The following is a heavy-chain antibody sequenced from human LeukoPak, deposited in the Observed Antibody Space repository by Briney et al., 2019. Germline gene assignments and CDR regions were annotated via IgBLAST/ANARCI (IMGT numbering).Heavy chain of an antibody. J-gene: IGHJ4*02. D-gene: IGHD5-24*01. V-gene: IGHV1-2*02. CDR2: INPNSGGT. Sequence: LGASVKVSCKASGYTFTGYYMHWVRQAPGQGLEWMGWINPNSGGTNYAQKFQGRVTMTRDTSISTAYMELSRLRSDDTAVYYCARARWLQESFDYWGQGTLVTVSS. CDR3: ARARWLQESFDY. CDR1: GYTFTGYY.